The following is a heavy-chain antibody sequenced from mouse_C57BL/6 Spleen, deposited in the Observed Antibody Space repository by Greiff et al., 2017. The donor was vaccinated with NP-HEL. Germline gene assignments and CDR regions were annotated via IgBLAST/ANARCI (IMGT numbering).Heavy chain of an antibody. CDR3: ATTYSNYLYWYFDV. J-gene: IGHJ1*03. D-gene: IGHD2-5*01. CDR1: GYTFTSYW. V-gene: IGHV1-53*01. CDR2: INPSNGGT. Sequence: QVQLKQPGTELVKPGASVKLSCKASGYTFTSYWMHWVKQRPGQGLEWIGNINPSNGGTNYNEKFKSKATLTVDKSSSTAYMQLSSLTSEDSAVYYCATTYSNYLYWYFDVWGTGTTVTVSS.